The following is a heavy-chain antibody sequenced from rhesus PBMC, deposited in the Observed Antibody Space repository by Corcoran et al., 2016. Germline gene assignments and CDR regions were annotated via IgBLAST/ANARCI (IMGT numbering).Heavy chain of an antibody. CDR1: GTSITVDW. V-gene: IGHV4-80*01. J-gene: IGHJ5-2*01. CDR3: ARSRLYNSLDV. D-gene: IGHD4-17*01. Sequence: QVQLQESGPGLVKPSETLSLTCAVSGTSITVDWWSWIRQPPGKGLEWIGEVNGNGVIVDTSPSLKSRAAISNDASKNQFSLRLTSMTAADTAIYYCARSRLYNSLDVWGQGALVTVSS. CDR2: VNGNGVIV.